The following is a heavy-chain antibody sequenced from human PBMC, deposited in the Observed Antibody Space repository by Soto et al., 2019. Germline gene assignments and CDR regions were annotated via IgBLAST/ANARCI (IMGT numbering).Heavy chain of an antibody. CDR1: GGTFSSYA. Sequence: QVQLVQSGAEVKKPGSSVKVSCKASGGTFSSYAISWVRQAPGQGLEWMGGIIPIFGTANYAQKFQGRVTIAADESTSTAYMDLSSLRSEDTAVNSCVIFKWLVLCLNWFDPWGQGTMVTVDS. D-gene: IGHD6-19*01. CDR3: VIFKWLVLCLNWFDP. J-gene: IGHJ5*02. CDR2: IIPIFGTA. V-gene: IGHV1-69*01.